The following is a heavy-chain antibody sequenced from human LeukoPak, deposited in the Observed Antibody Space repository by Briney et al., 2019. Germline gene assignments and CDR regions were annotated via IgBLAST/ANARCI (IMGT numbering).Heavy chain of an antibody. Sequence: PSETLSLTCTVSGGSFSSGSYYWSWIRQPPGKRLEWIGYIYYSGSTNYNPSLKSRVTISVDTSKNQFSLKLSSVTAADTAVYYRAREGYSSSLYGMDVWGQGTTVTVSS. CDR2: IYYSGST. D-gene: IGHD6-6*01. V-gene: IGHV4-61*01. J-gene: IGHJ6*02. CDR3: AREGYSSSLYGMDV. CDR1: GGSFSSGSYY.